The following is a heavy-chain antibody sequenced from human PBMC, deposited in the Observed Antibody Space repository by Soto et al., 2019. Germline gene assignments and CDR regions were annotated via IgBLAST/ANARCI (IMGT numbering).Heavy chain of an antibody. CDR3: ASRPSDRNYYGVFDY. D-gene: IGHD3-3*01. V-gene: IGHV3-7*03. CDR2: IKQDGSEE. CDR1: GFTFSSHW. J-gene: IGHJ4*02. Sequence: GGSLRLSCTASGFTFSSHWMTWVRQAPGKALEWVANIKQDGSEEYYVDSVKGRFTISRDNAKNSLFLQMNSLRAEDTAVYYCASRPSDRNYYGVFDYWGQGTLVTVSS.